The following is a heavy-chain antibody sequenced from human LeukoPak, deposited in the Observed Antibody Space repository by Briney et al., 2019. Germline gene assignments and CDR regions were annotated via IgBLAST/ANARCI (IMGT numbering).Heavy chain of an antibody. V-gene: IGHV1-69*13. CDR1: GYTFTSYG. D-gene: IGHD3-10*01. CDR3: ARGPLIYGSGSYYDY. CDR2: IIPIFGTA. Sequence: SVKVSCKASGYTFTSYGISWVRQAPGQGLEWMGWIIPIFGTANYAQKLQGRVTITADESTSTAYMELSSLRSEDTAVYYCARGPLIYGSGSYYDYWGQGTLVTVSS. J-gene: IGHJ4*02.